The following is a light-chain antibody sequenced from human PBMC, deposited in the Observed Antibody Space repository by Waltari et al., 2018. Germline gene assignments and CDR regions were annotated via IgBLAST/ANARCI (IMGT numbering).Light chain of an antibody. CDR3: QQYGSPPFT. J-gene: IGKJ2*01. Sequence: EIVLTQSPGTLPLSPGDRATVSCRASQSVSSSYLGWYQQKLGQAPRLLIYGTSNRAFGIPDRFNGSGSGTDFSLTISRLEPEDFAVYYCQQYGSPPFTFGQGTKVEMK. CDR2: GTS. CDR1: QSVSSSY. V-gene: IGKV3-20*01.